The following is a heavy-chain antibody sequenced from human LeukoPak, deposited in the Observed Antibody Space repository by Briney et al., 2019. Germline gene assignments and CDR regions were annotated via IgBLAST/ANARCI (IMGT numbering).Heavy chain of an antibody. J-gene: IGHJ4*02. CDR3: ASQAVAGYPWDY. V-gene: IGHV1-69*05. Sequence: SVRVSCKASGGTFSSYAISWVRQAPGQGLEWMGRIIPIFGTANYAQKFQGRVTITTDESTSTAYLELSSLRSEDTAVYYCASQAVAGYPWDYWGQGTLVTVYS. CDR1: GGTFSSYA. D-gene: IGHD6-13*01. CDR2: IIPIFGTA.